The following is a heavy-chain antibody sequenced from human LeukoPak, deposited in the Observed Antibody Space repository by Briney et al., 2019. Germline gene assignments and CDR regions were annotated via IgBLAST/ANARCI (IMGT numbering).Heavy chain of an antibody. CDR1: GYTFTSHG. V-gene: IGHV1-18*01. CDR2: ISAYNGNT. D-gene: IGHD3-22*01. CDR3: ARDAYYYDSSGYHPVDY. Sequence: ASVKVSCKASGYTFTSHGISWVRQAPGQGLEWMGWISAYNGNTNYAQKLQGRVTMTTDTSTSTAYMELRSLRSDDTAVYYCARDAYYYDSSGYHPVDYWGQGTLVTVSS. J-gene: IGHJ4*02.